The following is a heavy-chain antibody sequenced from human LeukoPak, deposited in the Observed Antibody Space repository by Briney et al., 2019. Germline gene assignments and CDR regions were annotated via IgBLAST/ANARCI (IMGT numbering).Heavy chain of an antibody. V-gene: IGHV4-59*01. J-gene: IGHJ4*02. CDR2: IYYSGST. Sequence: PSETLSLTCTVSGASISNDYWSWIRQPPGKGLEWIGWIYYSGSTSYTPSLESRVTISVDTSKNQFSLKLSSVTAADTAVYYCARETGYYFDYWGQGTLVTVSS. D-gene: IGHD1-1*01. CDR3: ARETGYYFDY. CDR1: GASISNDY.